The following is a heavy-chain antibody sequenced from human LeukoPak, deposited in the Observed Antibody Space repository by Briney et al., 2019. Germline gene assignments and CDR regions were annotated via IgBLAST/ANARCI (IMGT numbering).Heavy chain of an antibody. CDR3: ATNYYDSSGDYYVPYY. D-gene: IGHD3-22*01. J-gene: IGHJ4*02. CDR1: GFTFSSYA. Sequence: PGGSLRLSCAASGFTFSSYAMHWVRQAPGKGLEWVAVISYDGSNKYYADSVKGRFTISRDNSKNTLYLQMNSLRAEDTAVYYCATNYYDSSGDYYVPYYWGQGTLVTVSS. V-gene: IGHV3-30*04. CDR2: ISYDGSNK.